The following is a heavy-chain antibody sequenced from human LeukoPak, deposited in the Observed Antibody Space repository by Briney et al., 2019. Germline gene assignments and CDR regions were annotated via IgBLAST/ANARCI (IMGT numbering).Heavy chain of an antibody. D-gene: IGHD7-27*01. CDR3: ASRQMGNDY. CDR2: IYYTGT. J-gene: IGHJ4*02. Sequence: SETLSLTCTVSLGSVTDHYWSWIRQSPGKGLEWIGYIYYTGTSYNPSLKSRVTISADTSKNQFSLKLISVTAADTAVYYCASRQMGNDYWGQGTLVTVSS. CDR1: LGSVTDHY. V-gene: IGHV4-59*02.